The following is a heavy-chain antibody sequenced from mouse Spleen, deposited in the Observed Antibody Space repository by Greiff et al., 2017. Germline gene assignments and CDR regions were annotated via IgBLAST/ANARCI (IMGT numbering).Heavy chain of an antibody. Sequence: EVKVEESGAELVKPGASVKLSCTASGFNIKDTYMHWVKQRPEQGLEWIGRIDPANGNTKYDPKFQGKATITADTSSNTAYLQLSSLTSEDTAVYYCARSNGYHWYFDVWGAGTTVTVSS. CDR3: ARSNGYHWYFDV. CDR2: IDPANGNT. CDR1: GFNIKDTY. J-gene: IGHJ1*01. D-gene: IGHD2-2*01. V-gene: IGHV14-3*02.